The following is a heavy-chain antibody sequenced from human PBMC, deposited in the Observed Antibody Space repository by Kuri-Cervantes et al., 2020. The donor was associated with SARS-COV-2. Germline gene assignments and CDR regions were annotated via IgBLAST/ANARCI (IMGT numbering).Heavy chain of an antibody. CDR1: GYTFTDYY. Sequence: ASVTVPCKASGYTFTDYYIHWVRQAPGQGLEWMGWITPNSGVTNYAQKFQGRVTMTRDTSITTAYMDLSRVRSDDTAVYYCARMIRGAYYYMDVWGKGTTVTVSS. J-gene: IGHJ6*03. CDR3: ARMIRGAYYYMDV. V-gene: IGHV1-2*02. CDR2: ITPNSGVT. D-gene: IGHD3-16*01.